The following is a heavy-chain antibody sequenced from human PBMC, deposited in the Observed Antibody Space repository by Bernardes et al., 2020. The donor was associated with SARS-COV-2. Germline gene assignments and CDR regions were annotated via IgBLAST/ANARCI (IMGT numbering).Heavy chain of an antibody. CDR3: ARAHRVWDIAAVGY. J-gene: IGHJ4*02. V-gene: IGHV3-21*06. D-gene: IGHD2-15*01. CDR2: IRSVNNDI. CDR1: GFTVSTYS. Sequence: GGSLRLSCAASGFTVSTYSMNWVRQAPGKGLEWVSTIRSVNNDIYYADSVKGRFTISRDNAKNSLYLQMNSLRVEDTAVYYCARAHRVWDIAAVGYWGQGTLVTVSS.